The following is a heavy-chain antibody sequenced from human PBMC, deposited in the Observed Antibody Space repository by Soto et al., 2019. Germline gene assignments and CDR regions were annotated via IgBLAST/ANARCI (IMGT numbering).Heavy chain of an antibody. CDR2: ITTFNGNT. CDR1: GYSFPSHG. J-gene: IGHJ4*02. V-gene: IGHV1-18*01. Sequence: GASVKVSFKASGYSFPSHGIGWMRQAPGQGLEWMGWITTFNGNTNYAKKFQERVTMTADTSTSTVYMELRSLRYDDTAVYFCATLPPYYFDTSGYFLEDWGQGTLVTVSS. CDR3: ATLPPYYFDTSGYFLED. D-gene: IGHD3-22*01.